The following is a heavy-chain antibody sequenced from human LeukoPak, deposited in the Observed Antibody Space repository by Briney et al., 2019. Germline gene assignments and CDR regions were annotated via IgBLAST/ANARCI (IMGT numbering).Heavy chain of an antibody. CDR2: IYHSGTP. CDR1: GYSITSGYF. CDR3: ARPPDSSDYGAAFEF. V-gene: IGHV4-38-2*01. Sequence: SETLSLTCGVSGYSITSGYFWGWIRQPPGKGLEWIGSIYHSGTPYYNPSLKSRVTISVDTSKNQFSLKLSSVTAADTAVYYCARPPDSSDYGAAFEFWGQGTLVTVSS. J-gene: IGHJ4*02. D-gene: IGHD4-17*01.